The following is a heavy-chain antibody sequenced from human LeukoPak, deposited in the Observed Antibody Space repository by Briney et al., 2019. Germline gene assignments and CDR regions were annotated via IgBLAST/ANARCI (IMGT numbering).Heavy chain of an antibody. Sequence: GASVKVSCKASGYTFTGYYMHWVRQAPGQGLEWMGWINPNSGGTNYAQKFQGRVTMTRDTSISTAYMELSRLRSDDTAVYYCARRVGYDFWSGYEGITGTNYFDYWGQGTLVTVSS. CDR2: INPNSGGT. CDR3: ARRVGYDFWSGYEGITGTNYFDY. J-gene: IGHJ4*02. CDR1: GYTFTGYY. D-gene: IGHD3-3*01. V-gene: IGHV1-2*02.